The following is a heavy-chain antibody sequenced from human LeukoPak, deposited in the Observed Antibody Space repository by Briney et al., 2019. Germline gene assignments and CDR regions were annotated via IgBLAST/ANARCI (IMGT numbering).Heavy chain of an antibody. J-gene: IGHJ6*02. V-gene: IGHV3-48*04. Sequence: GGSLRLSCAASGFTFSSYSMNWVRQAPGKGLEWVSYISSSSSTIYYADSVKGRFTISRDNAKNSLYLQMNSLRAEDTAVYYCARNEDYGMDVWGQGTTVTVSS. CDR2: ISSSSSTI. CDR3: ARNEDYGMDV. CDR1: GFTFSSYS.